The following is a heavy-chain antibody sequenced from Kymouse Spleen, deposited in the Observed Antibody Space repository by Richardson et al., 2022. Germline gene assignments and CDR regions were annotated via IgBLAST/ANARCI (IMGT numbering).Heavy chain of an antibody. D-gene: IGHD3-10*01. V-gene: IGHV3-15*01. Sequence: EVQLVESGGGLVKPGGSLRLSCAASGFTFSNAWMSWVRQAPGKGLEWVGRIKSKTDGGTTDYAAPVKGRFTISRDDSKNTLYLQMNSLKTEDTAVYYCTTATMVRGAPFDYWGQGTLVTVSS. CDR1: GFTFSNAW. CDR2: IKSKTDGGTT. CDR3: TTATMVRGAPFDY. J-gene: IGHJ4*02.